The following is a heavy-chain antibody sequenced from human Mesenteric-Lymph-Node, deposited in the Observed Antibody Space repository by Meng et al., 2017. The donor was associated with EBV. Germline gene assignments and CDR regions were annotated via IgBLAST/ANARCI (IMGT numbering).Heavy chain of an antibody. Sequence: QVQRQEAGPGLMKPPETLSLTCTVSGGSDSSGSYYWSWIRQPARKGLEWIRYIYYSGSTNYNPSLKSRVTISVDTSKHQFSLKLSSVAAADTAVYYCARATVKNWFDPWGQGTLVTVSS. CDR2: IYYSGST. CDR1: GGSDSSGSYY. V-gene: IGHV4-61*01. D-gene: IGHD4-17*01. CDR3: ARATVKNWFDP. J-gene: IGHJ5*02.